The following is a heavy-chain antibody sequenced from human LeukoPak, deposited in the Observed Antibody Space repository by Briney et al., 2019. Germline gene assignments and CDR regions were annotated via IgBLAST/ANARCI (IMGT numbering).Heavy chain of an antibody. D-gene: IGHD3-22*01. J-gene: IGHJ4*02. CDR1: GFTFSSYA. V-gene: IGHV3-64*01. CDR3: ARDGAWGSGYYTDY. Sequence: GGSLRLSCAASGFTFSSYAMHWVRQAPGKGLEYVSAISSNGGSTYYANSVKGRFTISRDNSKNTLYLQMGSLRAEDMAVYYCARDGAWGSGYYTDYWGQGTLVTVSS. CDR2: ISSNGGST.